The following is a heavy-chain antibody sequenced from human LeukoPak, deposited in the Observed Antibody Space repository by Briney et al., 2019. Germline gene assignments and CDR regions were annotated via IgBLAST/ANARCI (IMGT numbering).Heavy chain of an antibody. J-gene: IGHJ6*02. D-gene: IGHD3-22*01. CDR1: GGTFSSYA. CDR2: IIPIFGTA. Sequence: ASVKVSCKASGGTFSSYAISWVRQAPGQGLEWMGGIIPIFGTANYAQKFQGRVTITADESTSTAYMELSSLRSEDTAVYYCAREHYGYYDSSGYPYYGMDVWGQGTTVTVSS. CDR3: AREHYGYYDSSGYPYYGMDV. V-gene: IGHV1-69*13.